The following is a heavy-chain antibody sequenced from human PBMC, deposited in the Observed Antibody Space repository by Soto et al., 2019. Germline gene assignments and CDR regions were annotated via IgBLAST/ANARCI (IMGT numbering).Heavy chain of an antibody. CDR3: ASHSMVRGDFNWFDP. CDR1: GGSISSSSYY. CDR2: IYYSGST. D-gene: IGHD3-10*01. V-gene: IGHV4-39*01. J-gene: IGHJ5*02. Sequence: PSETLSLTCTVSGGSISSSSYYWGWMRQPPGKGLEWIGSIYYSGSTYYNPSLKSRVTISVDTSKNQFSLKLSSVTAADTAVYYCASHSMVRGDFNWFDPWGQGTLVTVSS.